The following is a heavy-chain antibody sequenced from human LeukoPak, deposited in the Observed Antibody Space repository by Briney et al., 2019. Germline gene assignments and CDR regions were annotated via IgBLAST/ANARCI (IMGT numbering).Heavy chain of an antibody. D-gene: IGHD6-13*01. CDR2: IYYSGST. V-gene: IGHV4-39*07. J-gene: IGHJ4*02. Sequence: SETLSLTCTVSGGSINSSSYYWGWIRQPPGKGLEWIGSIYYSGSTYYNPSLKSRVTISVDTSKNQFSLKLSSVTAADTAVYYCASSLYSSSWYRASEMTPFDYWGQGTLVTVSS. CDR3: ASSLYSSSWYRASEMTPFDY. CDR1: GGSINSSSYY.